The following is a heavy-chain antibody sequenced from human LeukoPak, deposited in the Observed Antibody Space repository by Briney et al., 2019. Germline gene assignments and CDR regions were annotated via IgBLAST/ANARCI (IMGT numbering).Heavy chain of an antibody. Sequence: GGSLRLSCAASGFTFDDYGMSWVRQAPGKGLEGVSGINWNGRSTAYADSVKGRFTISRDNAKNSLYLQMNSLRAEDTAVYYCARDHWTTMTTRYIFEYWGRGILVTVSS. J-gene: IGHJ4*02. V-gene: IGHV3-20*04. CDR2: INWNGRST. CDR1: GFTFDDYG. D-gene: IGHD4-17*01. CDR3: ARDHWTTMTTRYIFEY.